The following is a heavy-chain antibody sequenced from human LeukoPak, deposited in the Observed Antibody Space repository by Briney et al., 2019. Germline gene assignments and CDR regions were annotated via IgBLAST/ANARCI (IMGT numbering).Heavy chain of an antibody. Sequence: GGSLRLSCAASGFTFRSYAMSWVRQAPGKGLEWVSAISGSGGSTYYADSVKGRFTISRDNSKNTLYLQMNSLRAEDTAVYYCAKGHTVAGRSYFDYWGQGALVTVSS. CDR2: ISGSGGST. V-gene: IGHV3-23*01. CDR3: AKGHTVAGRSYFDY. CDR1: GFTFRSYA. J-gene: IGHJ4*02. D-gene: IGHD6-13*01.